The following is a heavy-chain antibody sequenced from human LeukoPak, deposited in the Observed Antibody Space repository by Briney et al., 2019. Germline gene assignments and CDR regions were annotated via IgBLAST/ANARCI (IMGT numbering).Heavy chain of an antibody. Sequence: SVTVSFKSSGGTFSNYAISWVRQAPGQGLEWMGSIIPNLGIANYAQKFQGRVTITAAKSTTTTYMELSSLRSVDTAVYYCASALYYYDSSGYSLGYWGQGTLVTVSS. D-gene: IGHD3-22*01. CDR3: ASALYYYDSSGYSLGY. CDR2: IIPNLGIA. CDR1: GGTFSNYA. V-gene: IGHV1-69*04. J-gene: IGHJ4*02.